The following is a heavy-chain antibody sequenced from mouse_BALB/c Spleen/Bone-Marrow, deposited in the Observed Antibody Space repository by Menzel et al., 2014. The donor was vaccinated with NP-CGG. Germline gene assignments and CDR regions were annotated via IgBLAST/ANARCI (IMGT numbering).Heavy chain of an antibody. Sequence: EAQLVESGGGLVQPGGSLRLSCATSGFTFTDYYMNWVRQPPGKALEWLAFIRNKANGYTTEYSASVKGRFTISRDISQSILYLQMNTLRPEDSATYYCASDMGGLLFDSWGQGTTLTVSS. CDR2: IRNKANGYTT. V-gene: IGHV7-3*02. D-gene: IGHD1-1*01. J-gene: IGHJ2*01. CDR3: ASDMGGLLFDS. CDR1: GFTFTDYY.